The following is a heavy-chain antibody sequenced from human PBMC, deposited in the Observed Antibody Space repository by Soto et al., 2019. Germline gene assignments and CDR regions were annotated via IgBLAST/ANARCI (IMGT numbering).Heavy chain of an antibody. CDR2: ISGSGSST. D-gene: IGHD3-10*01. J-gene: IGHJ4*02. Sequence: GESLKISCAASGFTFSSYAMSWVRQAPGKGLEWVSAISGSGSSTYYADSVKGRLTISRDNSKNTLYLQMNSLRAEDTAVYYCAKGTYGDRYYFDYWGQGTLVTVSS. CDR1: GFTFSSYA. V-gene: IGHV3-23*01. CDR3: AKGTYGDRYYFDY.